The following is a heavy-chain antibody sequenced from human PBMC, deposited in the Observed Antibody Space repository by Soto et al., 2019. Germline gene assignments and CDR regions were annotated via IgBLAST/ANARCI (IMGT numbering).Heavy chain of an antibody. Sequence: QVQLQESGPGLVKPSETLSLTCTVSGGSISSYYWSWIRQPPGKGLEWVGYIYYSGSTNYNPSLKSRVTISLDTSKSQFALKLSSVTAADTAVYFCARKVQSDDGGGNWFDPWGQGTLVTVSS. V-gene: IGHV4-59*01. D-gene: IGHD1-1*01. CDR1: GGSISSYY. J-gene: IGHJ5*02. CDR2: IYYSGST. CDR3: ARKVQSDDGGGNWFDP.